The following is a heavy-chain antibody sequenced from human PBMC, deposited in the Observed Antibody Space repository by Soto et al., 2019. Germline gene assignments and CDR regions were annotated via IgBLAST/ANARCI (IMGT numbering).Heavy chain of an antibody. CDR3: ARELDYYDSSGYPEY. Sequence: PGGSLRLSCAASGFTFSDYSMSWIRQAPGKGLEWISYISSSGNTIYYADSVRGRFTISRDNAKNSLYLQMNSLGADDTAVYYYARELDYYDSSGYPEYWGQGTLVTVS. J-gene: IGHJ4*02. D-gene: IGHD3-22*01. V-gene: IGHV3-11*01. CDR1: GFTFSDYS. CDR2: ISSSGNTI.